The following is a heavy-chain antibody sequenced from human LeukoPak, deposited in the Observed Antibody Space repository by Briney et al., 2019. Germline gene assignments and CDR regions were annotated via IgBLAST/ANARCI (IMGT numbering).Heavy chain of an antibody. CDR1: GYTFTGYY. D-gene: IGHD6-13*01. Sequence: ASVKVSCKASGYTFTGYYMHWVRQAPGQGLEWMGWISAYNGNTNYAQKLQDRVTMTTDTSTNTAYMELRSLRSDDTAVYYCARDWASSSPSYFDYWGQGTLVTVSS. CDR2: ISAYNGNT. J-gene: IGHJ4*02. CDR3: ARDWASSSPSYFDY. V-gene: IGHV1-18*04.